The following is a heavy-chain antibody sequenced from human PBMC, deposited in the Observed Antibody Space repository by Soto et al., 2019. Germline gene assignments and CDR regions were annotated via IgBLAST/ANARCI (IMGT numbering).Heavy chain of an antibody. D-gene: IGHD1-26*01. CDR2: IYTSGST. CDR1: GGSISSYY. J-gene: IGHJ6*02. CDR3: ARQRPTDGRWEFANYYGMDV. V-gene: IGHV4-4*07. Sequence: SETLSLTCTVSGGSISSYYWSWIRQPAGKGLEWIGRIYTSGSTNYNPSLKSRVTMSVDTSKNQLSLKLSSVTAADTAVYYCARQRPTDGRWEFANYYGMDVWGQGTPVTVSS.